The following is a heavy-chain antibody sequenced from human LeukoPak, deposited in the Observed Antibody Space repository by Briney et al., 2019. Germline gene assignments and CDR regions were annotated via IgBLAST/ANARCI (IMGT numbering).Heavy chain of an antibody. J-gene: IGHJ5*02. CDR2: INHSGST. CDR1: GGSFNDYY. Sequence: SETLSLTCAVYGGSFNDYYWTWIRQSPGKGLEWIGEINHSGSTNYNPSLKSRVTISVDTSKNQFSLKLSSVTAADTAVYYCARKRITMVRGVRGEFDPWGQGTLVTVSS. CDR3: ARKRITMVRGVRGEFDP. V-gene: IGHV4-34*01. D-gene: IGHD3-10*01.